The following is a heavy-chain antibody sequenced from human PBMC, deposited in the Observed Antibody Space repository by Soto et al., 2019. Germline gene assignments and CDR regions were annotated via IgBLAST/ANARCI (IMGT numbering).Heavy chain of an antibody. V-gene: IGHV3-30*18. D-gene: IGHD2-2*01. Sequence: GGSLRLSCAASGFTFSSYGMHWVRQAPGKGLEWVAVISYDGSNKNYADSVKGRFTISRDNSKNTLFLQMNRLGAEDTAVYYCAKAFGRRDCSSTSCPEAKGDYWGQGTLVTVSS. CDR2: ISYDGSNK. CDR3: AKAFGRRDCSSTSCPEAKGDY. CDR1: GFTFSSYG. J-gene: IGHJ4*02.